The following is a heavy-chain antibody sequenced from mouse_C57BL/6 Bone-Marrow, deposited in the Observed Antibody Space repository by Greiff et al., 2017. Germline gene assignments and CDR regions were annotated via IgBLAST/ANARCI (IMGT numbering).Heavy chain of an antibody. V-gene: IGHV1-69*01. CDR1: GYTFTSYW. D-gene: IGHD4-1*01. CDR2: IDPSDSYT. Sequence: QVQLQQPGAELVMPGASVKLSCKASGYTFTSYWMHWVKQRPGQGLEWIGEIDPSDSYTNYNQKFKGKSTLTVDKSSSTAYMQLSSLTSEDSAVYYCAKLGPHPWFVYWGQGTLVTVSA. J-gene: IGHJ3*01. CDR3: AKLGPHPWFVY.